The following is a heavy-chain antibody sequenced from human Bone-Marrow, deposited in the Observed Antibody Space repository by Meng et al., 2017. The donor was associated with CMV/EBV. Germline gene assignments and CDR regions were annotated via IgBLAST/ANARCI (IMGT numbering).Heavy chain of an antibody. CDR3: TTVPLGYCSSTSCYIGSYGMDV. D-gene: IGHD2-2*02. J-gene: IGHJ6*02. Sequence: GESLKISCAASGFTFSNAWMSWVRQAPGKGLEWVGRIKSKTDGGTTDYAAPVKGRFTISRDDSKNTLYLQMNSLKTEDTAVNYCTTVPLGYCSSTSCYIGSYGMDVWGQGTTVTVSS. V-gene: IGHV3-15*01. CDR2: IKSKTDGGTT. CDR1: GFTFSNAW.